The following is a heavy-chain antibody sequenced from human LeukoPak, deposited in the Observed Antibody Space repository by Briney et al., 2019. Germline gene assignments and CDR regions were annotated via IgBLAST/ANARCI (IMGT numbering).Heavy chain of an antibody. CDR3: ARRVDYYGSGSQNWFDP. Sequence: PSETLSLTCTVSGGSISSSSYYWGWIRQPPGKGLEWIGSIYYSGSTYYNPSLKSRVTISVDTSKNQFSLKLGSVTAADTAVYYCARRVDYYGSGSQNWFDPWGQGTLVTVSS. D-gene: IGHD3-10*01. V-gene: IGHV4-39*01. CDR1: GGSISSSSYY. CDR2: IYYSGST. J-gene: IGHJ5*02.